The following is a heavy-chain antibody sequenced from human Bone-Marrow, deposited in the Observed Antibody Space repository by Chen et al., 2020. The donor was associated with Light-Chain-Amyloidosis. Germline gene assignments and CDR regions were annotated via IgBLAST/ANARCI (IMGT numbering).Heavy chain of an antibody. D-gene: IGHD5-12*01. CDR3: ARRRDGYNFDY. J-gene: IGHJ4*02. V-gene: IGHV5-51*01. Sequence: EVQLAQSGPEVKKPGESLKISCKGSGYTFPNYWIGWVRQMPGKGLEWMGVIYPDDSDARYSPSFEGQVTISADKSLTPAYLQWRSLKASDTAMYYCARRRDGYNFDYWGQGTLVTVSS. CDR1: GYTFPNYW. CDR2: IYPDDSDA.